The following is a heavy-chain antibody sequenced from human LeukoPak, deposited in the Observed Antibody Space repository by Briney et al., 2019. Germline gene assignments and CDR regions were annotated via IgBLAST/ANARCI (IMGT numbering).Heavy chain of an antibody. CDR2: ISYDGSNK. J-gene: IGHJ4*02. Sequence: GGSLRLSCAASGFIFSNYAMHWVRQAPGKGLEWVALISYDGSNKYYADSVKGRFTISRDNSKNTLYLQMNSLRAEDTAVYYCAVSPTYSSGWYSYWGQGTLVTVSS. CDR3: AVSPTYSSGWYSY. D-gene: IGHD6-19*01. CDR1: GFIFSNYA. V-gene: IGHV3-30*14.